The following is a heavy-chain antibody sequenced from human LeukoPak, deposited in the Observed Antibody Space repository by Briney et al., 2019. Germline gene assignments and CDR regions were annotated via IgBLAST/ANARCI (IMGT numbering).Heavy chain of an antibody. D-gene: IGHD3-22*01. CDR1: GFTFSSYE. J-gene: IGHJ4*02. V-gene: IGHV3-48*03. CDR2: ISSSGTTI. CDR3: ATIVVAPS. Sequence: GGSLGLSCAASGFTFSSYEMNWARQAPGKGLEWVSYISSSGTTIYYADSVKGRFTISRDNAKNSLYLQMNSLRAEDTAVYYCATIVVAPSWGQGTLVTVSS.